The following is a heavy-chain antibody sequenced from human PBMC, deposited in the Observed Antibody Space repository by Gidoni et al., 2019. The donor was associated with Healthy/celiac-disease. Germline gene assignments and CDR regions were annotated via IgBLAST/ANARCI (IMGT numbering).Heavy chain of an antibody. CDR2: SNHSGRT. D-gene: IGHD2-15*01. CDR3: ARGRGYCSGGSCYSPGYSYYYYAMDV. V-gene: IGHV4-34*01. CDR1: GGSFRGYY. Sequence: QVQLQQWGAGLLKPSETLSLTCAVYGGSFRGYYWSWIRQPPGKGLEWIGESNHSGRTNYNPSLKSRVTISVDTSKNQFSLKLSSVTAADTAVFYCARGRGYCSGGSCYSPGYSYYYYAMDVWGQGTTVTVSS. J-gene: IGHJ6*02.